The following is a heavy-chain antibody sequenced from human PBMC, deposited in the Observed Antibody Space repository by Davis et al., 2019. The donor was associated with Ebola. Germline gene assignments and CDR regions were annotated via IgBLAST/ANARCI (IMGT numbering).Heavy chain of an antibody. J-gene: IGHJ4*02. CDR1: GYTFTSYG. D-gene: IGHD4-23*01. CDR2: ISAYNGNT. V-gene: IGHV1-18*01. CDR3: ARDPPMTTVVTGDDY. Sequence: ASVKVSCKASGYTFTSYGISWVRQAPGQGLEWMGWISAYNGNTNYAQKLQGRVTMTTDTSTSTAYMELRSLRSEDTAVYYCARDPPMTTVVTGDDYWGQGTLVTVSS.